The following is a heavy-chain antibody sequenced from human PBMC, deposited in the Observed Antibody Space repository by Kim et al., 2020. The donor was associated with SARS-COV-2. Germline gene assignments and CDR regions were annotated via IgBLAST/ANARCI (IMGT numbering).Heavy chain of an antibody. CDR1: GYTFISYY. CDR2: INSSGGST. J-gene: IGHJ6*02. D-gene: IGHD1-1*01. V-gene: IGHV1-46*01. CDR3: VSGTVYYGMDV. Sequence: ASVKVSCKTSGYTFISYYMHWVRQAPGQGLEWMGIINSSGGSTSYAQKFQGRVTMTRDTSTSTVYMDLSSLRSEDTAVYYCVSGTVYYGMDVWGQGTTVT.